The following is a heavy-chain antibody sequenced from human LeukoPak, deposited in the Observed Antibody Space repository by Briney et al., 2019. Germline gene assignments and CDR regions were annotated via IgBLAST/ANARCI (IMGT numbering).Heavy chain of an antibody. V-gene: IGHV4-4*02. CDR2: IYHSGST. D-gene: IGHD1-26*01. CDR1: GGSITSSNW. CDR3: ARHGEELPLDY. J-gene: IGHJ4*02. Sequence: TSSETLSLTCAVSGGSITSSNWWSWVRQPPGKGLEWIGEIYHSGSTNYNPSLKSRVTISVDTSKNQFPLKLSSVTAADTAVYYCARHGEELPLDYWGQGTLVTVSS.